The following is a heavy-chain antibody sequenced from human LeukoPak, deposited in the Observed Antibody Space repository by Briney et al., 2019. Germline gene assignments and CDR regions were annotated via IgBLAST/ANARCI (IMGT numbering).Heavy chain of an antibody. D-gene: IGHD1-26*01. Sequence: SVKVSCKXSGGTFSSYAISWVRQAPGQGLEWMGGIIPIFGTANYAQKFQGRVTITADESTSTAYMELSSLRSEDTAVYYCATHPWEHKNWYFDLWGRGTLVTVSS. CDR2: IIPIFGTA. V-gene: IGHV1-69*01. J-gene: IGHJ2*01. CDR3: ATHPWEHKNWYFDL. CDR1: GGTFSSYA.